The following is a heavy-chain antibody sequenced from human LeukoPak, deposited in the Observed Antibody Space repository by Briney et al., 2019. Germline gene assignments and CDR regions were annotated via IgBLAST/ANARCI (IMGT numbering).Heavy chain of an antibody. V-gene: IGHV3-7*01. CDR3: ARDKRPGLDDAFDI. CDR2: IKQDGSEK. CDR1: GFTFSTYW. Sequence: GGSLRLSCAASGFTFSTYWMTWVRQGPVKGLEWMANIKQDGSEKYYVDSVKGRFTISRDNAKNSLYLQMNSLRVEDTAVYYCARDKRPGLDDAFDIWGQGTMVTVSS. J-gene: IGHJ3*02.